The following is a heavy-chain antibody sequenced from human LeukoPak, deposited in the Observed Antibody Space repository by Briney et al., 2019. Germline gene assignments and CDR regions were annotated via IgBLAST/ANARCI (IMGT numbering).Heavy chain of an antibody. CDR3: ARDPVAAIDY. V-gene: IGHV3-21*01. CDR1: GFTFSSYS. D-gene: IGHD6-19*01. CDR2: ISSSSSYI. Sequence: SGGSLRLSCAASGFTFSSYSMNWVRQAPGKRLEWVSSISSSSSYIYYADSVKGRFTISRDNAKNSLYLQLNSLRAEDTAVYYCARDPVAAIDYWGQGTLVTVSS. J-gene: IGHJ4*02.